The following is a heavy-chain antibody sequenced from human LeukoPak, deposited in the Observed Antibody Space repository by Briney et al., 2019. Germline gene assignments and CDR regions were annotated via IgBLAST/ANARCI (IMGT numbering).Heavy chain of an antibody. V-gene: IGHV3-23*01. J-gene: IGHJ4*02. CDR3: AKTRPLDSSSWSHGDY. Sequence: GSLRLSCAASGFTFSNYAMNWVRQAPGKGLEWVSAISGSGDSTYYGDSVKGRFTISRDNSKNTLYLQMNSLRAEDTAVYYCAKTRPLDSSSWSHGDYWGQGTLVTVSS. D-gene: IGHD6-13*01. CDR2: ISGSGDST. CDR1: GFTFSNYA.